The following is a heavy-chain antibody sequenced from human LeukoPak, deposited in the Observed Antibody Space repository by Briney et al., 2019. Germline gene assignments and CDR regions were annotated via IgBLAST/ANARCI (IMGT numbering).Heavy chain of an antibody. D-gene: IGHD3-22*01. J-gene: IGHJ6*03. V-gene: IGHV4-59*12. CDR1: GGSISSYY. Sequence: SGPTLVKPSETLSLTCTVSGGSISSYYWSWIRQPPGKGLEWIGYIYYSGSFNYNPSLKSRVTISVDTSKNQFSLKLSSVTAADTAVYYCARRPTDYYDSSGYGRLYYYYYYMDVWGKGTTVTVSS. CDR3: ARRPTDYYDSSGYGRLYYYYYYMDV. CDR2: IYYSGSF.